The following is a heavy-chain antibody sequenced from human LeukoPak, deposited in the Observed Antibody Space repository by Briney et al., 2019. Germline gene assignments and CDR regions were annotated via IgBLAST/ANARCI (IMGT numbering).Heavy chain of an antibody. D-gene: IGHD3-9*01. Sequence: SETLSLTCAVYGGSFSGYYWSWIRQPPGKGLEWIGEINHSGSTNYNTSLKSRVTISVDTSKNQFSLKLSSVTAADTAVYYCARLKLTYYDILTGYYKAHYFDYWGQGTLVTVSS. CDR1: GGSFSGYY. V-gene: IGHV4-34*01. J-gene: IGHJ4*02. CDR2: INHSGST. CDR3: ARLKLTYYDILTGYYKAHYFDY.